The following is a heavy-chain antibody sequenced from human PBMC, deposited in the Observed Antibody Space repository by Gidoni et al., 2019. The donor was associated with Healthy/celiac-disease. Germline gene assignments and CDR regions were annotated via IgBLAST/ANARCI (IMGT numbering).Heavy chain of an antibody. CDR3: ARAALWFGELSPFFDY. J-gene: IGHJ4*02. Sequence: KSRVTISVDTSKNQFSLKLSSVTAADTAVYYCARAALWFGELSPFFDYWGQGTLVTVSS. D-gene: IGHD3-10*01. V-gene: IGHV4-31*02.